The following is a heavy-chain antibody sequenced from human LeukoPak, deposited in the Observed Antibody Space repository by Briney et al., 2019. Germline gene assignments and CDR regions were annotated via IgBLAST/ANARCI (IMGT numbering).Heavy chain of an antibody. CDR3: ARHRPRYLDTYYYFDY. CDR2: IYYSGST. J-gene: IGHJ4*02. D-gene: IGHD3/OR15-3a*01. Sequence: SETLSLTCTVSGGSISSSSYYWGWIRQPPGKGLEWIGSIYYSGSTYYNPSLKSRVTISVDTSKNQFSLKLSSVTAADTAVYYCARHRPRYLDTYYYFDYWGQGTLVTVSS. CDR1: GGSISSSSYY. V-gene: IGHV4-39*01.